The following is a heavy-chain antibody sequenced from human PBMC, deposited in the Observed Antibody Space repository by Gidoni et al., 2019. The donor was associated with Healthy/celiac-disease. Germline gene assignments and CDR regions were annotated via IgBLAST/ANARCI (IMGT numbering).Heavy chain of an antibody. J-gene: IGHJ4*02. CDR1: GFHFDDYA. D-gene: IGHD6-6*01. CDR3: AKDATFEYSSSGNFDY. Sequence: EVQLVESGGGLVQPGRSLRLSCAASGFHFDDYAMPWVRQAPGQGLEGVSGISWNSGSIGYADSVKGRFTISRDNAKNSLYLQMNSLRAEDTALYYCAKDATFEYSSSGNFDYWGQGTLVTVSS. CDR2: ISWNSGSI. V-gene: IGHV3-9*01.